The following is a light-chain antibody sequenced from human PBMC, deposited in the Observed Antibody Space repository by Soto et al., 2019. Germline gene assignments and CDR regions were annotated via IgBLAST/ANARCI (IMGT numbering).Light chain of an antibody. CDR1: QSVSRS. CDR3: QQYNNWPPFT. V-gene: IGKV3-15*01. Sequence: EIVMTQSPATLSVSPGERVTLSCRASQSVSRSLAWYQQKPGQAPRLLIYGASTRATGIPARFSGSGSGTEFTLIISSLQSEDFAFYYCQQYNNWPPFTFGPGTKVDIK. CDR2: GAS. J-gene: IGKJ3*01.